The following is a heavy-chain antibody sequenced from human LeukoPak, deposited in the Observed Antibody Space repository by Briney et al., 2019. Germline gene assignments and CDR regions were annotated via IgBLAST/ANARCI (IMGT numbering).Heavy chain of an antibody. D-gene: IGHD1-26*01. V-gene: IGHV3-9*03. J-gene: IGHJ4*02. CDR1: GFTFDDYA. CDR3: AKDSGSYSHLDY. Sequence: GGSLRLSCAASGFTFDDYAMHWVRQAPGKGLEWVSGISWNSGSIGYADSVKGRFTISRDDAKNSLYLQMNSLRAEDMALYYCAKDSGSYSHLDYWGQGTLVTVSS. CDR2: ISWNSGSI.